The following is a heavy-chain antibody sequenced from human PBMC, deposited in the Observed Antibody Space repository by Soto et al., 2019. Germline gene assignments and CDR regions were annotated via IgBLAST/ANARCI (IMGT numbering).Heavy chain of an antibody. CDR1: RYTFISYD. J-gene: IGHJ6*02. Sequence: QVQLVQSGAEVKKSGASVKVSCKASRYTFISYDINWVRQATGQGLEWMGWMNPNSGNTGYAQKVQGRITMTRNTSPNPAYMELSSLRSEDTAVYYCARGQEVWWNAGPLGLHGLDVWGQGTTVTVSS. V-gene: IGHV1-8*01. CDR3: ARGQEVWWNAGPLGLHGLDV. CDR2: MNPNSGNT. D-gene: IGHD3-16*01.